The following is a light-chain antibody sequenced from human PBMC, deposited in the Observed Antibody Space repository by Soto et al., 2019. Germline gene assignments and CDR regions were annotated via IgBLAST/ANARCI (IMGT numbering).Light chain of an antibody. J-gene: IGLJ1*01. V-gene: IGLV2-8*01. CDR1: SSEVGGYNY. Sequence: QSVLTQPPSASGSPGQSVTISCTGTSSEVGGYNYVSWYQQHPGKAPKLMIYEVSKRPSGVPDRFSGSKSGNTASLTVSGFQAEDEADYYCSSYAGSNNPFVFGTGTKVTVL. CDR2: EVS. CDR3: SSYAGSNNPFV.